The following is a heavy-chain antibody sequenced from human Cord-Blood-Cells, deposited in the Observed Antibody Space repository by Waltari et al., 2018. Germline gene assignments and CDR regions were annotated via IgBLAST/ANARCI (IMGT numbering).Heavy chain of an antibody. Sequence: QVQLQQSGPGLVKPSQTLSLTCATPGASVSSHRSAWNWNSPSPSRGLEWLGRTYYRSKWYNDYAVSVKSRITINPDTSKNQFSLQLNSVTPEDTAVYYCARVRVGATRAFDIWGQGTMVTVSS. V-gene: IGHV6-1*01. CDR2: TYYRSKWYN. J-gene: IGHJ3*02. D-gene: IGHD1-26*01. CDR3: ARVRVGATRAFDI. CDR1: GASVSSHRSA.